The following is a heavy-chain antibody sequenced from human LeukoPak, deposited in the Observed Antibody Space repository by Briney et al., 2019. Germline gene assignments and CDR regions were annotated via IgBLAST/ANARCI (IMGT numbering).Heavy chain of an antibody. CDR2: ISHSGST. V-gene: IGHV4-34*01. CDR1: GGSFGGYY. CDR3: AAQYSGYVRLDD. J-gene: IGHJ4*02. D-gene: IGHD5-12*01. Sequence: PSETLSLTCAVSGGSFGGYYWSWIRQPPGKGLEWIGEISHSGSTNYNPSLKSRVTISVDTSKNQFSLQLSSVTAADTAVYYCAAQYSGYVRLDDWGQGTLVTVSS.